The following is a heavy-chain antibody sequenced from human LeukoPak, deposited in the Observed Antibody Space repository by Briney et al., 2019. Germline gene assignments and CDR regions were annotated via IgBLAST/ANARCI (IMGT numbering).Heavy chain of an antibody. CDR1: GGSITNYY. J-gene: IGHJ4*02. CDR3: ARSSEYGDPFNY. V-gene: IGHV4-59*08. Sequence: SSETLSLTCSVSGGSITNYYWSWIRQSPGKGLEWIGFIYNTGRTNYNPSLQSRVTMSIDTSKNQFSLKLSSVTAADTAVYYCARSSEYGDPFNYWGQGTLVTVSS. D-gene: IGHD4-17*01. CDR2: IYNTGRT.